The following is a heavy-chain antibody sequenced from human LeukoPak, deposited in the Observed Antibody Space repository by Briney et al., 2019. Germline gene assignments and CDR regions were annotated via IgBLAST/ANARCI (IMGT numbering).Heavy chain of an antibody. Sequence: GGSLRLSCAASGFTVSSNYMSWVRQAPGKGLEWVSVIYSGGSTYYADSVKGRFTISRDNSKNTLYLQMNSLRAEDTAVYYCARDPGYGDYESFDYWGQGNLVTVSS. V-gene: IGHV3-66*02. D-gene: IGHD4-17*01. CDR2: IYSGGST. CDR1: GFTVSSNY. J-gene: IGHJ4*02. CDR3: ARDPGYGDYESFDY.